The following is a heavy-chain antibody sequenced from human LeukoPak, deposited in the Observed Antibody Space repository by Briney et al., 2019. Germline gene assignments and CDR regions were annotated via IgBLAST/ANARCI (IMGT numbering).Heavy chain of an antibody. D-gene: IGHD5-18*01. J-gene: IGHJ4*02. CDR3: ARDPGGYSYTLSY. CDR2: INPNSGGT. V-gene: IGHV1-2*02. CDR1: GYTFTGYY. Sequence: ASVKVSCKASGYTFTGYYMHWVRQAPGQGLEWMGWINPNSGGTNYAQKFQGRVTMTRDTSISTAYMELSRLRSDDTAVYYCARDPGGYSYTLSYWGQGTLVTVSS.